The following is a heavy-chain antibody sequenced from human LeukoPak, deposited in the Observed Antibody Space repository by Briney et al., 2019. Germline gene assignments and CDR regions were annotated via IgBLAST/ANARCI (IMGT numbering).Heavy chain of an antibody. CDR3: ARIRDGYNDAYDI. CDR1: GGTFSSYA. Sequence: GASVKVSCKASGGTFSSYAISWVRQAPGQGLEWRGLINPSGGNTNYAQNFQGRVTMTRDTSASTVYMELSSLRSEDTAIYYCARIRDGYNDAYDIWGQGTVVTVPS. CDR2: INPSGGNT. D-gene: IGHD5-24*01. V-gene: IGHV1-46*01. J-gene: IGHJ3*02.